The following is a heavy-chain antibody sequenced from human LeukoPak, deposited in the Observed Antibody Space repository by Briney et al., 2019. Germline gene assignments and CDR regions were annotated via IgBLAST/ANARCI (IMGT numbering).Heavy chain of an antibody. Sequence: SETLSLTCTVSGGSISSGGYYWSWSRQHPGKGLEWIGYIYYSGSTYYNPSLKSRVTISVDTSKNQFSLKLSSVTAADTAVYYCARAEWLGWFDPWGQGTLVTVSS. CDR1: GGSISSGGYY. D-gene: IGHD6-19*01. CDR2: IYYSGST. V-gene: IGHV4-31*03. CDR3: ARAEWLGWFDP. J-gene: IGHJ5*02.